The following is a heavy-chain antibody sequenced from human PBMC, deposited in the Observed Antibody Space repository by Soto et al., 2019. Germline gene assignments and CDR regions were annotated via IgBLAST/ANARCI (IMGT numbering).Heavy chain of an antibody. CDR2: ITAAGDP. CDR3: ARTERDFYGLDV. CDR1: GFTFRNCD. V-gene: IGHV3-13*05. Sequence: EVQLVESGGGLVQPGGSLRLSWEASGFTFRNCDMHWVRQGTGKGLEWVSGITAAGDPDYADSVEGRFTISRENAQTSFFLQMIRLRGGGTAVYYCARTERDFYGLDVWGQGTTVIVSS. J-gene: IGHJ6*02. D-gene: IGHD1-1*01.